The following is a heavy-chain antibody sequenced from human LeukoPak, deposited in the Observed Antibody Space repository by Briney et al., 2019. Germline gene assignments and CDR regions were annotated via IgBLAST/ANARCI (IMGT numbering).Heavy chain of an antibody. CDR2: IWYDGSNK. D-gene: IGHD5/OR15-5a*01. CDR3: AGGVYGYNAFDY. CDR1: GFTFSSHG. J-gene: IGHJ4*02. V-gene: IGHV3-33*01. Sequence: GGSLRLSCAASGFTFSSHGMHWVRQAPGKGLEWVAVIWYDGSNKYYADSVKGRFTISRDNGKNSVYLQMNSLKDEDTAVYYCAGGVYGYNAFDYWGQGTLVRVSS.